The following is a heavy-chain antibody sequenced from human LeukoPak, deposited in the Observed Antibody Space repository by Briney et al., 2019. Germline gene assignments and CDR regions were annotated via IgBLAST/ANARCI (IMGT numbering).Heavy chain of an antibody. D-gene: IGHD5-18*01. Sequence: ASVKVSCKASGHTFTGYYMHWVRQAPGQGLEWMGWINPNSGGTDYAQKFQGRVTMTRDTSISTAHMELSRLRSDDTAVYYCARGGYSYGYDYFDYWGQGTLVTVSS. CDR2: INPNSGGT. V-gene: IGHV1-2*02. CDR1: GHTFTGYY. CDR3: ARGGYSYGYDYFDY. J-gene: IGHJ4*02.